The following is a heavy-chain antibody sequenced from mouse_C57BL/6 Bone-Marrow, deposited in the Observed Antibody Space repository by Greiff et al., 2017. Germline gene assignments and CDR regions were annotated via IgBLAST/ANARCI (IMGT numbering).Heavy chain of an antibody. CDR1: GYTFTSYW. CDR3: AYDYEAWFAY. J-gene: IGHJ3*01. D-gene: IGHD2-4*01. V-gene: IGHV1-64*01. Sequence: QVQLQQPGAELVKPGASVKLSCKASGYTFTSYWMHWVKQRPGQGLEWIGIIHPNSGSTNYNEKFKSKATLTVDKSSSTAYMQLSSLTSEDSAVYYCAYDYEAWFAYWGQGTLVTVSA. CDR2: IHPNSGST.